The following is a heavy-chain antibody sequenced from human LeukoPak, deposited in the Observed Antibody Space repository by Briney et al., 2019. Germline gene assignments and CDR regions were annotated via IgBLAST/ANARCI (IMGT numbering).Heavy chain of an antibody. CDR3: AKARRSGSDGGYFFDY. J-gene: IGHJ4*02. V-gene: IGHV3-30-3*01. CDR2: ISYDGSNK. Sequence: GRSLRLSCAASGFTFSSYAMHWVRQAPGKGLEWVAVISYDGSNKYYADSVMGRFTISRDNSKSTLYLQMDSLRPEDTAVYYCAKARRSGSDGGYFFDYWGLGTLVIVSS. CDR1: GFTFSSYA. D-gene: IGHD3-3*01.